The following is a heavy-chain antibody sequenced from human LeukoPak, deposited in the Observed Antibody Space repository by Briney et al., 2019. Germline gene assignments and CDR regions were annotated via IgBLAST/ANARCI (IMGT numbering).Heavy chain of an antibody. CDR3: ARGAPTYYYDSSGARTLDY. CDR2: IYYSGST. Sequence: SQSLSHTSIVPGGSISRGGYYWSWIRQHPGKCLEWIGYIYYSGSTYYNPSLNSRVTISVDTSKNQFSLKLSSVTAADTAVYYCARGAPTYYYDSSGARTLDYWGQGTLVTVSS. D-gene: IGHD3-22*01. V-gene: IGHV4-31*03. CDR1: GGSISRGGYY. J-gene: IGHJ4*02.